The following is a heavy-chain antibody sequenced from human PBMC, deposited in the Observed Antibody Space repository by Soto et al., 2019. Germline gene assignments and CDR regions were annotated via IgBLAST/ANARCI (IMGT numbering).Heavy chain of an antibody. J-gene: IGHJ4*02. CDR2: FYDSGST. V-gene: IGHV4-59*01. Sequence: QVQLQESGPGLVKPSETLSLTCTVSGGSISSYYWSWIRQPPGKGLEWIGCFYDSGSTNYNPSLKSRVTISVDTSKKQFSLKLSYVTAADTAVYYRARGGWKLFDYWGQGTLVTVSS. CDR1: GGSISSYY. CDR3: ARGGWKLFDY. D-gene: IGHD6-19*01.